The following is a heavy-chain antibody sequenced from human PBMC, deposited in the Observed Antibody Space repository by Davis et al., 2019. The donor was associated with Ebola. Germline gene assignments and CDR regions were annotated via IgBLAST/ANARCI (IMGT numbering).Heavy chain of an antibody. CDR1: GGSISSYY. J-gene: IGHJ3*02. Sequence: SETLSLTCTVSGGSISSYYWSWIRQPPGKGLEWIGYIYYSGSTNYNPSLKSRVTISVDTSKNQFSLKLSSVTAADTAVYYCARRVMITFGGVIVRGDAFDIWGQGTMVTVSS. D-gene: IGHD3-16*02. CDR2: IYYSGST. V-gene: IGHV4-59*01. CDR3: ARRVMITFGGVIVRGDAFDI.